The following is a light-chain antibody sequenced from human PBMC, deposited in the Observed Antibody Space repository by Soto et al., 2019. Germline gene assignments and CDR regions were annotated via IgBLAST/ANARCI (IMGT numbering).Light chain of an antibody. Sequence: EIVMTQSPLSLPVTPGEPASISCRSSQSLLYSNGYNYLDWYLQKPGQSPQLLIYLGSNRASGVPDRFRGSGSGTDFTLKISRVEAEDVGVYYGMQTLHMITFGPGTRLEIK. J-gene: IGKJ5*01. CDR2: LGS. CDR1: QSLLYSNGYNY. V-gene: IGKV2-28*01. CDR3: MQTLHMIT.